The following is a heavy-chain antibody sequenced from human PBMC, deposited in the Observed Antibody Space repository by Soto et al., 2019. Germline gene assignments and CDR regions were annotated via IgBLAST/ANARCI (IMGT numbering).Heavy chain of an antibody. J-gene: IGHJ4*02. CDR3: TTFYYDILTGYYHDY. D-gene: IGHD3-9*01. Sequence: PGGSLRLSCAASGFPFSNAWMSWVRQAPGKGLEWVGRIKSRTDGGTTDYAAPVKGRFTISRDDSRNTLYLQMSSLKTEDTAVYYCTTFYYDILTGYYHDYWGQGT. V-gene: IGHV3-15*01. CDR2: IKSRTDGGTT. CDR1: GFPFSNAW.